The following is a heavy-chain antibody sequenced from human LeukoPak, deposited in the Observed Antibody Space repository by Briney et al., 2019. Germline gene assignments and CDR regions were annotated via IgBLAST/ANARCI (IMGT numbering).Heavy chain of an antibody. CDR3: ARRANSIDYCSGGSCYPKPEVTTGYYYGMDV. Sequence: GGSLRLSCAASGFTFSSYAMHWVRQAPGKGLEWVAVISYDGSNKYYADSVKGRFTISRDNSKNTLYLQMNSLRAEDTAVYYCARRANSIDYCSGGSCYPKPEVTTGYYYGMDVWGQGTTVTVSS. CDR2: ISYDGSNK. D-gene: IGHD2-15*01. V-gene: IGHV3-30*04. CDR1: GFTFSSYA. J-gene: IGHJ6*02.